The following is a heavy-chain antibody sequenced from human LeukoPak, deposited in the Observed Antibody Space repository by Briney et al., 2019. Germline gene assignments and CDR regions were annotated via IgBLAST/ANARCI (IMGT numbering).Heavy chain of an antibody. J-gene: IGHJ4*02. CDR2: IIPIFGTA. CDR3: ARVSESLNYYDSSGYYYRFDY. Sequence: AASVKVSCKASGGTFSSYAISWVRQAPGQGLEWMGGIIPIFGTANYAQKFQGRVTITADESTSKAYMELSSLRSEDTAVYYCARVSESLNYYDSSGYYYRFDYWGQGTLVTVSS. V-gene: IGHV1-69*13. D-gene: IGHD3-22*01. CDR1: GGTFSSYA.